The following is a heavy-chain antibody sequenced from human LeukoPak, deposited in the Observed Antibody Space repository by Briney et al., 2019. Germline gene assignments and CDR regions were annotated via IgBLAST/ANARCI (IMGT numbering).Heavy chain of an antibody. CDR3: ARNYYDSSGYYSIDY. J-gene: IGHJ4*02. CDR2: IVVGSGNT. CDR1: GFTFTSSA. Sequence: GTSVKVSCKASGFTFTSSAVQWVRQARGQRLEWIGWIVVGSGNTNYAQKFQERVTITRDMSTSTAYMELSSLRSEDTAVYYCARNYYDSSGYYSIDYWGQGTLVTVSS. V-gene: IGHV1-58*01. D-gene: IGHD3-22*01.